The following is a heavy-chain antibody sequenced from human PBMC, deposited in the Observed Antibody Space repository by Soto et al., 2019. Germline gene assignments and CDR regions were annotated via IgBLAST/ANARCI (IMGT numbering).Heavy chain of an antibody. CDR2: IKSKTDGGTT. CDR3: TTELGVVTNFDY. D-gene: IGHD2-21*02. J-gene: IGHJ4*02. Sequence: PWGSLRLSCAASGFTFSNAWMNWVRQAPGKGLEWVGRIKSKTDGGTTDDAAPVKGRFTISRDDSKNTLYLQMNSLKTEDTAVYYCTTELGVVTNFDYWGQGTLVPVSS. CDR1: GFTFSNAW. V-gene: IGHV3-15*07.